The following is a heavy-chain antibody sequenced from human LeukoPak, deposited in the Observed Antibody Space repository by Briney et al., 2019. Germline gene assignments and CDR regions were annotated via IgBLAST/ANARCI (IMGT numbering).Heavy chain of an antibody. Sequence: SETLYLTCTVSGGSISSYYWSWIRQPPGKGLEWIGYIYYSGSTNYNPSLKSRVTISVDTSKNQFSLKLSSVTAADTAVYYCAREVDTAMGPMDVWGKGTTVTIPS. V-gene: IGHV4-59*01. J-gene: IGHJ6*03. CDR1: GGSISSYY. CDR2: IYYSGST. D-gene: IGHD5-18*01. CDR3: AREVDTAMGPMDV.